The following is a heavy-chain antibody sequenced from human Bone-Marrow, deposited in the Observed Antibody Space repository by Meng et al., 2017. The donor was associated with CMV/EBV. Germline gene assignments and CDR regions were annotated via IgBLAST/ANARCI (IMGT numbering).Heavy chain of an antibody. D-gene: IGHD2-2*01. CDR3: ARVIVLIPAAIPSDNWFDP. CDR1: GGSISSSRYY. CDR2: IYYSGTT. V-gene: IGHV4-39*07. J-gene: IGHJ5*02. Sequence: SVTLSLTCTVSGGSISSSRYYWGGIRQPPGKGLEWIGRIYYSGTTYYNPYLKSPVTSRFTISLDTPNNQLSMRLTSVTAADTAVYYRARVIVLIPAAIPSDNWFDPWGQGTLVTVSS.